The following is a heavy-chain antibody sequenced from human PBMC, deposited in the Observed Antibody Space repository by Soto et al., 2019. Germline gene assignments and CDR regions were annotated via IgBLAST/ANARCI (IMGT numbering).Heavy chain of an antibody. V-gene: IGHV1-18*01. J-gene: IGHJ6*02. D-gene: IGHD3-10*01. CDR3: AREGYYSGSGTYSPPRYYGMDV. CDR2: ISDYNGNT. Sequence: ASVKVSCKASGYTFSSYGLSWVRQAPGQGLEWMGWISDYNGNTHYAQKFQGRVIMTTDTSTRTAYMEVRSLRSDDTAVYFCAREGYYSGSGTYSPPRYYGMDVWGQGTTVTVSS. CDR1: GYTFSSYG.